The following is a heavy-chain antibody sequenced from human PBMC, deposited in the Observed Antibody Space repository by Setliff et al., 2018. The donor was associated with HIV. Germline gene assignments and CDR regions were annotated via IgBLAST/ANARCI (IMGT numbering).Heavy chain of an antibody. D-gene: IGHD3-16*02. CDR2: ITTSSALI. J-gene: IGHJ4*02. CDR3: ANVVDSPIDY. V-gene: IGHV3-48*01. CDR1: GFTLTGYS. Sequence: GGSLRLSCVASGFTLTGYSIIWVRQAPGKGLEWLAYITTSSALIHYADSMKGRFTVSRDNAKNSVYLQMDSLRAEDTALYYCANVVDSPIDYWGQGTLVTVSS.